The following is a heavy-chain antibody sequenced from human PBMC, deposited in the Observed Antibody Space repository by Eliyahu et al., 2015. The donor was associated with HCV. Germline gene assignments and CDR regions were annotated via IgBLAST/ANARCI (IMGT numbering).Heavy chain of an antibody. CDR1: GFTFSSYA. V-gene: IGHV3-23*01. CDR3: VKMANYGSGSYYNVLRGSPRYGLDV. CDR2: ISGSGDNT. J-gene: IGHJ6*02. D-gene: IGHD3-10*01. Sequence: EMQLLESGGGLVQPGGSPRLSCAASGFTFSSYAMSWVXQAPGKGLEWVSSISGSGDNTYYADSMKGHFTISRDNYKNTLYLQMNSLRAEDTAVYYCVKMANYGSGSYYNVLRGSPRYGLDVWGQGTTVTVFS.